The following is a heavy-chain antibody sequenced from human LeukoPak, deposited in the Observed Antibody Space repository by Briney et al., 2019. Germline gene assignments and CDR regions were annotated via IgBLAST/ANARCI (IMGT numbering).Heavy chain of an antibody. J-gene: IGHJ4*02. D-gene: IGHD3-22*01. CDR2: IIPIFGTA. CDR1: GGTFSSYA. V-gene: IGHV1-69*06. CDR3: ARGRDYYYDSSGYESPFGY. Sequence: SVKVSCKASGGTFSSYAISWVRQAPGQGLEWMGGIIPIFGTANYAQKFQGRVTITADKSTSTAYMELSSLRSEDTAVYYCARGRDYYYDSSGYESPFGYWGQGTLVTVSS.